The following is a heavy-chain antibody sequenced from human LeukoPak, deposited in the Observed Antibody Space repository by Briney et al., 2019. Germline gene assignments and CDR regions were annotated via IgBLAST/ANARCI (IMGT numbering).Heavy chain of an antibody. CDR3: AKEPPSFHH. Sequence: GGSLRLSCAASGFTFNNYNMNWVRQAPGKGLEWVSSISSSSTYIYYADSVKGRFTISRVNAKNSLYLQMNSLRAEDTAIYYCAKEPPSFHHWGQGTLVTVSS. V-gene: IGHV3-21*01. CDR2: ISSSSTYI. CDR1: GFTFNNYN. J-gene: IGHJ1*01.